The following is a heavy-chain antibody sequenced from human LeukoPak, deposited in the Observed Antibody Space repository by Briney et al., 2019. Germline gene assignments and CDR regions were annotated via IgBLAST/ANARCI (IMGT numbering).Heavy chain of an antibody. J-gene: IGHJ4*02. D-gene: IGHD3-10*01. CDR2: ISSSSSTI. CDR3: AKDRAIRNYFDY. CDR1: GFTFSSHS. Sequence: GGSLRLSSAASGFTFSSHSMNWVRQAPGKGLEWVSYISSSSSTIYYADSVKGRFTISRDNAKNSLYLQMNSLRAEDTAVYYCAKDRAIRNYFDYWGQGTLVTVSS. V-gene: IGHV3-48*01.